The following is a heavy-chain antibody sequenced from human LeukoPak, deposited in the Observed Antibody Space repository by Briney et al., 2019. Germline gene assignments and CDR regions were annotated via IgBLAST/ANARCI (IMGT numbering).Heavy chain of an antibody. D-gene: IGHD4-17*01. V-gene: IGHV1-69*05. CDR1: GGTFSSYA. CDR2: IIPIFGTA. J-gene: IGHJ6*03. Sequence: ASVKVSCKASGGTFSSYAISWVRQAPGQGLEWMGGIIPIFGTASYAQKFQGRVTITTDESTSTAYMELSSLRSEDTAVYYCARGYGDYESYYYYYYYMDVWGKGTTVTVSS. CDR3: ARGYGDYESYYYYYYYMDV.